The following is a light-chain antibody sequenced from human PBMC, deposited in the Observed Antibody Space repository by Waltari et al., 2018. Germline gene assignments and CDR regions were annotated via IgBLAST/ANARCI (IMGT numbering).Light chain of an antibody. J-gene: IGLJ2*01. V-gene: IGLV2-14*03. CDR2: DVN. CDR3: SSYTTTSSLLVV. CDR1: SSDIGRYTY. Sequence: QSALTQPASVSGSPGPSITISCTGTSSDIGRYTYVSWYQHHPGKAPTLMIFDVNNRPSGVSNRFSGSKSGNTASLTISGLQAEDEADYYCSSYTTTSSLLVVFGGGTKLTVL.